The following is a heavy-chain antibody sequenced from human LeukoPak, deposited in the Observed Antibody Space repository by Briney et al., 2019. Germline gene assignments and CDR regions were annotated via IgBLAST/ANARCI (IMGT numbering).Heavy chain of an antibody. V-gene: IGHV3-30-3*01. Sequence: GRSLRLSCAASGFTFSSYAMHWVRQAPGKGLEWVAVISYDGSNKYYADSVKGRFTISRDNSKNTLYLQMNSLRAEDTAVYYCARDGTRGVAAHGPIWFDYWGQGTLVTVSS. J-gene: IGHJ4*02. CDR1: GFTFSSYA. CDR3: ARDGTRGVAAHGPIWFDY. CDR2: ISYDGSNK. D-gene: IGHD6-6*01.